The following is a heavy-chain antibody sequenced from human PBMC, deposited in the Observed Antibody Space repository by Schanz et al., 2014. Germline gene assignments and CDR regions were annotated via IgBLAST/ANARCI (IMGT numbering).Heavy chain of an antibody. Sequence: VQLVESGGGVVQPGRSLRLSCAAYGFTLSSYGLHWVRQAPGKGLEWVAFIWYDGSNKYYADSVEGRFTISRDNSRNTLYLQMNSLRTEDTAVYYCASPSGYSDYGTYFDFWGQGTLVTVSS. V-gene: IGHV3-33*08. CDR1: GFTLSSYG. D-gene: IGHD5-12*01. J-gene: IGHJ4*02. CDR2: IWYDGSNK. CDR3: ASPSGYSDYGTYFDF.